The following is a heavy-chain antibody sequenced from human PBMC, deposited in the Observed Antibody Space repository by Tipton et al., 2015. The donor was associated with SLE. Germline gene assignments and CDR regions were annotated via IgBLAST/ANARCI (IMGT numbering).Heavy chain of an antibody. V-gene: IGHV4-39*07. CDR1: GGSISSGSCY. J-gene: IGHJ3*02. Sequence: TLSLTCTVSGGSISSGSCYWSWVRQPPGKGLGWIGEINHSGSTNYNPPLKSRVTISVDTSKNQFSLKLSSVTAADTAVYYCARGSKITIFGAIWGKGTMVTVSS. D-gene: IGHD3-3*01. CDR2: INHSGST. CDR3: ARGSKITIFGAI.